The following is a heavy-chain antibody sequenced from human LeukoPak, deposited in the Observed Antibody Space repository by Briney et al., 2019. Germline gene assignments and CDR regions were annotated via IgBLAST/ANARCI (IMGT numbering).Heavy chain of an antibody. CDR2: RTSGSNYI. Sequence: GGSLRLSCAASGFTLSSYSMNCVRQAPGQGLEWVSSRTSGSNYIYYADSVKGRFTISRDNAKNSLYLQMNSLRAEDTAVYYCARDYVGPEGYFDYWGQGTLVIVSS. D-gene: IGHD3-10*02. J-gene: IGHJ4*02. CDR3: ARDYVGPEGYFDY. V-gene: IGHV3-21*01. CDR1: GFTLSSYS.